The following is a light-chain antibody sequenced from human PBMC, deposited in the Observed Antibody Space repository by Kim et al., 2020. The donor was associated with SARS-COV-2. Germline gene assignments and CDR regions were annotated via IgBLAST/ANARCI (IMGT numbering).Light chain of an antibody. J-gene: IGKJ4*01. V-gene: IGKV3-11*01. CDR2: HAS. CDR1: QSVGSS. Sequence: LSPGERATLSCRASQSVGSSLAWYQHKPGLAPRLLFYHASNRATGIPARFSGSGSGTDFTLTISSLEPEDFAVYYCQQRSNWPLSFGGGTKVDIK. CDR3: QQRSNWPLS.